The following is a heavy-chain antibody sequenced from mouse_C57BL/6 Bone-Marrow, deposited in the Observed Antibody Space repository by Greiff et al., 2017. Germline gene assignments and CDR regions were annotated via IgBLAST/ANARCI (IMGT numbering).Heavy chain of an antibody. CDR3: ARARANYYVNYVYAKDF. Sequence: VQLQQSAVDLARPGASVKMSCKASGYTFTSYTMHWVKQRPGQGLEWIGYINPNRGYTKYNQKLNDKTTLTADKSSSTAYMQLSSLTSEDSAVFYCARARANYYVNYVYAKDFWCQGNSVTVSS. CDR2: INPNRGYT. D-gene: IGHD2-1*01. J-gene: IGHJ4*01. V-gene: IGHV1-4*02. CDR1: GYTFTSYT.